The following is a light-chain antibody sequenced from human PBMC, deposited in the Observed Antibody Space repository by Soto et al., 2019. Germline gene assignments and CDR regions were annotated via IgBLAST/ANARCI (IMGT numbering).Light chain of an antibody. J-gene: IGKJ1*01. Sequence: DIQMTQSPSSLSASVGDRVTISCRASQSIRNYVSWYQQKPGTAPKLLIRAASTLQSGVPSRFSGSRSGTDFTLTISSLKIEDFATYFCQQTESTPQTFGQGTNVEI. CDR3: QQTESTPQT. CDR1: QSIRNY. V-gene: IGKV1-39*01. CDR2: AAS.